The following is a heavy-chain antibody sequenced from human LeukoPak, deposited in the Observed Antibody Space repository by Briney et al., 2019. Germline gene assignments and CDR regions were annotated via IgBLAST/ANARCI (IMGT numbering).Heavy chain of an antibody. CDR2: IYYSGST. Sequence: SETLSLTCTVSGGSISSGGYYWSWIRQPPGRGLEWIGYIYYSGSTNYNPSLKSRVTISVDTSKNQFSLKLSSVTAADTAVYYCVARSYCGGDCYSESWGQGTMVTVSS. V-gene: IGHV4-61*08. CDR3: VARSYCGGDCYSES. D-gene: IGHD2-21*02. J-gene: IGHJ3*01. CDR1: GGSISSGGYY.